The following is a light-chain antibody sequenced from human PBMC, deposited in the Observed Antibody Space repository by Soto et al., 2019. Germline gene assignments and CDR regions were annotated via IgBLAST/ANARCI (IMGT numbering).Light chain of an antibody. Sequence: QSALAQPPSASGSPGQSVTISCTGSGSDIGAYNFVSWYQQHPGKAPKLMIFGVTERPSGVPDRFSGSKSGNTASLTISGLQAGDEATYYCSSYTTSGTFVVFGGGTKVTVL. CDR3: SSYTTSGTFVV. CDR1: GSDIGAYNF. CDR2: GVT. V-gene: IGLV2-8*01. J-gene: IGLJ2*01.